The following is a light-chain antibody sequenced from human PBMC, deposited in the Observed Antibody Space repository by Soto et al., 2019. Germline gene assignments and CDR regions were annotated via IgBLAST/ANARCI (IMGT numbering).Light chain of an antibody. CDR2: KAS. J-gene: IGKJ2*01. V-gene: IGKV1-5*03. CDR3: QQTYMVPYT. Sequence: DIQMTQSPSTLSASVGDTVAITCRASQTISSWVAWYQQKPGRAPKLLIYKASSLESGVPSRFSGSGSGTEFTLTINTLQPEDFAVYFCQQTYMVPYTFGQGTKVDIK. CDR1: QTISSW.